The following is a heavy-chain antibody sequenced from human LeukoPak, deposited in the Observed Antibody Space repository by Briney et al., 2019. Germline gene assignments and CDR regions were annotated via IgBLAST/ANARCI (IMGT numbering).Heavy chain of an antibody. CDR3: ARGSRVVVVVAAYDY. CDR1: GYTFTGYY. V-gene: IGHV1-2*02. CDR2: INPNSGGT. J-gene: IGHJ4*02. Sequence: ASVKVSCKASGYTFTGYYMHWVRQAPGQGLEWMGWINPNSGGTSYAQKFQGRVTMTRDTSISTAYMELSRLRSDDTAVYYCARGSRVVVVVAAYDYWGQGTLVTVSS. D-gene: IGHD2-15*01.